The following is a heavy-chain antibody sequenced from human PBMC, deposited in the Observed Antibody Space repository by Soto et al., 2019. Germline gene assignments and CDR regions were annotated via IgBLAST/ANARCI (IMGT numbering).Heavy chain of an antibody. J-gene: IGHJ6*02. CDR1: GGSISSGGYY. CDR2: FYYSGST. Sequence: SETLSLTCTVSGGSISSGGYYWSWIRQHPGKGLEWIGYFYYSGSTYYNPSLKSRVTISVDTSKNQFSLKLSSVTAADTAVYYCARDRGGYQLLFHSFTYYGMDVWGQGTTVTVSS. V-gene: IGHV4-31*03. D-gene: IGHD2-2*01. CDR3: ARDRGGYQLLFHSFTYYGMDV.